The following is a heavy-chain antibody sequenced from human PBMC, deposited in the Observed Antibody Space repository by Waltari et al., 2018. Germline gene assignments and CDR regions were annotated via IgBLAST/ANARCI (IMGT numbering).Heavy chain of an antibody. CDR2: IASKAHSYVT. CDR1: GFTFSASA. D-gene: IGHD3-9*01. J-gene: IGHJ6*02. V-gene: IGHV3-73*01. CDR3: IFSSWADDFAGMDV. Sequence: EVQLVASGGDLVQPGGSLKLSCADSGFTFSASAMPWFRQASGKGLEWVGRIASKAHSYVTTYTASVKGRFTVSRDDSKNTAYLQMNSLETEDTAVYYCIFSSWADDFAGMDVWGQGTTVTVSS.